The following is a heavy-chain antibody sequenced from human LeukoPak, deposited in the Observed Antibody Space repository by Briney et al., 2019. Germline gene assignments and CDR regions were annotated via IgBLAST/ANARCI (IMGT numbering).Heavy chain of an antibody. CDR1: GGSISNYY. Sequence: SETLSLTCTVSGGSISNYYWSWILQPPGKGLEWIGYIYYSGSTNYNPSLKSRVTISVDTSKNQFSLKLSSVTAADTAVYYCARRSPYCSSTSCYPPPFDYWGQGTLVTVSS. CDR3: ARRSPYCSSTSCYPPPFDY. D-gene: IGHD2-2*01. J-gene: IGHJ4*02. CDR2: IYYSGST. V-gene: IGHV4-59*12.